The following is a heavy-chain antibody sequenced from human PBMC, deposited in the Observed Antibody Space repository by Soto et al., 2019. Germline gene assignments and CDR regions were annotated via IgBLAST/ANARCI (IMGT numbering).Heavy chain of an antibody. V-gene: IGHV1-69*13. CDR2: IIPIFGTA. J-gene: IGHJ6*02. D-gene: IGHD2-2*03. CDR3: ASYTLPPIGYCSSTSCPVPPLYYGMDV. Sequence: SVKVSCKASGGTFSSYAISWVRQAPGQGLEWMGGIIPIFGTANYAQKFQGRVTITADESTNTAYMELSSLRSEDTAVYYCASYTLPPIGYCSSTSCPVPPLYYGMDVWGQGTTVTVSS. CDR1: GGTFSSYA.